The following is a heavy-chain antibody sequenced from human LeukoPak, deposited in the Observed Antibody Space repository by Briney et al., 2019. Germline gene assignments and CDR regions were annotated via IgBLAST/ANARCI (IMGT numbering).Heavy chain of an antibody. V-gene: IGHV4-59*08. D-gene: IGHD3-16*01. CDR3: ARSGGATDY. J-gene: IGHJ4*02. CDR2: IYYSGST. CDR1: GASISSYY. Sequence: SETLSLTCTVSGASISSYYWSWIRQPPGKGLEWIGYIYYSGSTYYNPSLKSRVTISVDTSKNQFSLKLSSVTAADTAVYYCARSGGATDYWGQGTLVTVSS.